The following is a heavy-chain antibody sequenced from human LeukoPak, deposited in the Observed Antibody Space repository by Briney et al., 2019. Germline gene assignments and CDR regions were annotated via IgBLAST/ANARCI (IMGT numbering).Heavy chain of an antibody. CDR3: AKYRDYVWGSYRHHRTYYFDY. J-gene: IGHJ4*02. D-gene: IGHD3-16*02. V-gene: IGHV3-74*01. CDR1: GFTFSSYW. CDR2: INSDGSST. Sequence: PGGSLRLSCAASGFTFSSYWMHWVRHAPGKGLVWVSRINSDGSSTNYADSVKGRFFVSRDNAKNTLYLQMNSLRAEDTAVYYCAKYRDYVWGSYRHHRTYYFDYWGQGTLVTVSS.